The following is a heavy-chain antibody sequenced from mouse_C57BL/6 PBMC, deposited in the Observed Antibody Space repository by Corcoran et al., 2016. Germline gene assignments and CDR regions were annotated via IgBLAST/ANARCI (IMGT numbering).Heavy chain of an antibody. D-gene: IGHD2-5*01. CDR1: GYTFTTYG. CDR2: INTYSGVP. Sequence: QIQLVQSGPELKKPVETVKISCKASGYTFTTYGMSWVKQAPGKGLKWMGWINTYSGVPTYADDFKGRFAFSLETSASTAYLQINNLKNEDTATYFCARDSNSAWFAYWGQGTLVTVSA. V-gene: IGHV9-3*01. J-gene: IGHJ3*01. CDR3: ARDSNSAWFAY.